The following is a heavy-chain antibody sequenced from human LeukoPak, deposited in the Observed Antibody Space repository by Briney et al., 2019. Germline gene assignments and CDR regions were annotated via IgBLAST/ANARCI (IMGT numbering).Heavy chain of an antibody. Sequence: GASLRLSCAASGFTFSTYAMSWVRQAPGKGLEWVSAISGSGGSTYYADSVKGWFTISRDNSKNTLYLQMNSLRADDTALYYCAKGDRGYCSGASCYPFDYWGQGTLVTVSS. V-gene: IGHV3-23*01. J-gene: IGHJ4*02. D-gene: IGHD2-15*01. CDR2: ISGSGGST. CDR1: GFTFSTYA. CDR3: AKGDRGYCSGASCYPFDY.